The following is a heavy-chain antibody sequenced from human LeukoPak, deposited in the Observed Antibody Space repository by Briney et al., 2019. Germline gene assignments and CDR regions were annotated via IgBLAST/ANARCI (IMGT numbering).Heavy chain of an antibody. V-gene: IGHV1-8*01. CDR3: ARDNRITMIVVLDAFDI. Sequence: ASVKVSCKASGYTFTSYDINWVRQAPGQGLEWMGWMNPNSGNTGYAQKFQGRVTMTRNTSISTAYMELSSLRSEDTAVYYCARDNRITMIVVLDAFDIWGQGTMVTVSS. D-gene: IGHD3-22*01. CDR1: GYTFTSYD. J-gene: IGHJ3*02. CDR2: MNPNSGNT.